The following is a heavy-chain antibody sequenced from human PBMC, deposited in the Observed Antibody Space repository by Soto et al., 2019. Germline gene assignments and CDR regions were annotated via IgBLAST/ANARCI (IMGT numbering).Heavy chain of an antibody. CDR3: ASHRYNSGPTHNVLTV. D-gene: IGHD6-25*01. CDR1: GYAFATYL. CDR2: SYPGDSDT. Sequence: PGESLKISCKGSGYAFATYLLGCVRQMPWKGFEWVGISYPGDSDTKYSPSFQGQVHISVDKSISTAYLQWSSLKASDTAMYYCASHRYNSGPTHNVLTVSGQRSTVNVCS. V-gene: IGHV5-51*01. J-gene: IGHJ6*02.